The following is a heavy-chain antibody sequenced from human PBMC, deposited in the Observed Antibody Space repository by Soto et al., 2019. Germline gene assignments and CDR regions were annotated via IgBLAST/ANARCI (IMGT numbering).Heavy chain of an antibody. D-gene: IGHD3-10*01. CDR2: ISSSGSLI. V-gene: IGHV3-11*01. J-gene: IGHJ4*02. Sequence: GGSLRLSCAASGFTFSDFYMSWVRQAPGKGLEWISYISSSGSLIYYADSVKGRFTISRDNANNSLYLQMNSLRVEDTAVYYCVRDPPPDSETVYMDDWGQGTLVTVSS. CDR3: VRDPPPDSETVYMDD. CDR1: GFTFSDFY.